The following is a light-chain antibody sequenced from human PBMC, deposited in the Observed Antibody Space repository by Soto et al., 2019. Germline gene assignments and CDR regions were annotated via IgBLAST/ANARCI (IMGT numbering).Light chain of an antibody. CDR2: GAS. CDR3: QQYHNWPRT. CDR1: QSVSSN. Sequence: DIVMTQSPATLSVSPGERATLSCRASQSVSSNLAWYQQKRGQAPRLLMYGASTRATGIPVRFSGSGSGTEFTLIISSLQSEDFAVYYCQQYHNWPRTFGQGTKVEIK. V-gene: IGKV3-15*01. J-gene: IGKJ1*01.